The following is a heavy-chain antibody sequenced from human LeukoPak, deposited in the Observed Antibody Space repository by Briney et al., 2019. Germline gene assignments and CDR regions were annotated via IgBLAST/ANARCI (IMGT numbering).Heavy chain of an antibody. CDR2: IIPILGIA. D-gene: IGHD6-13*01. Sequence: SVKVSCKASGGTFSSYTISWVRQAPGQGLEWMGRIIPILGIANYAQKFQGRVTITADKSTSTAYMELSSLRSEDTAVYYCARDQVTRIAAAGYPTFGWFDPWGQGTLVTVSS. V-gene: IGHV1-69*04. CDR3: ARDQVTRIAAAGYPTFGWFDP. CDR1: GGTFSSYT. J-gene: IGHJ5*02.